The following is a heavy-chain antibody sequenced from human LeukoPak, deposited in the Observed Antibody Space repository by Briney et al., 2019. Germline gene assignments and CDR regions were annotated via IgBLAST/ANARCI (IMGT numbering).Heavy chain of an antibody. CDR3: ARQLVIAARPLDY. J-gene: IGHJ4*02. Sequence: PGGSLRLSCAASGFTFSSYGMHWVRQAPGKGLEWVAVIWYDGSNKYYADSVMGRFTISRDNSKNTLYLQMNSLRAEDTAVYYCARQLVIAARPLDYWGQGTLVTVSS. V-gene: IGHV3-33*01. CDR2: IWYDGSNK. CDR1: GFTFSSYG. D-gene: IGHD6-6*01.